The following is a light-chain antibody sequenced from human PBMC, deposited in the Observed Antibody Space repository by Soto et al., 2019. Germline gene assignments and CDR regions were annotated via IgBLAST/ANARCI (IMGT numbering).Light chain of an antibody. CDR2: SAS. J-gene: IGKJ1*01. CDR3: QQYGSSPWT. Sequence: DIQMTQSPSSLSASVGDSVTITCRASQGINNYLAWYQQKPGKVPVLLIYSASTLKSGVPSRFSGRGAGTDFTLTISRLEPEDFAVYYCQQYGSSPWTFGQGTKVDIK. CDR1: QGINNY. V-gene: IGKV1-27*01.